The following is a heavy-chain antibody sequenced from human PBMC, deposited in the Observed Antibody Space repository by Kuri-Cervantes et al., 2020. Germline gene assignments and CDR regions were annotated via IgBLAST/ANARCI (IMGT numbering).Heavy chain of an antibody. D-gene: IGHD4-17*01. CDR3: ARDSDGDYGKYYYYYGMDV. Sequence: GSLRLSRTVSGGSISSSSYYWGWIRQPPGKGLEWIGSIYYSGSTYYNPSLKSRVTISVDTFKNQFSLKLSSVTAADTAVYYCARDSDGDYGKYYYYYGMDVWGQGTTVTVSS. V-gene: IGHV4-39*07. CDR2: IYYSGST. CDR1: GGSISSSSYY. J-gene: IGHJ6*02.